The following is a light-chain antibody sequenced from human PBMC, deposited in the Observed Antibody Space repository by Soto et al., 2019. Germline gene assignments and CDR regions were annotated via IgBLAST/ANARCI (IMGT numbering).Light chain of an antibody. CDR3: SSCTSSSTLPYV. J-gene: IGLJ1*01. V-gene: IGLV2-14*01. CDR1: SSDVGGYNY. CDR2: DVS. Sequence: QSALTQPASVSGSHVQSITISCTGTSSDVGGYNYVSWYQQHPGKAPKLMIYDVSNRPSGVSNRFSGSKSGNTASLTISGLQAEDEADYYCSSCTSSSTLPYVFGTGTKVTVL.